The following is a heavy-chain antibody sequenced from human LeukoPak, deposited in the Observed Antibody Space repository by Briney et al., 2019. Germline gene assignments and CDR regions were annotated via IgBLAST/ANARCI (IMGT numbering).Heavy chain of an antibody. CDR1: GDSFTSSY. CDR2: VSSDGTT. D-gene: IGHD2-15*01. CDR3: ARLDCFVEGCYNH. V-gene: IGHV4-59*08. J-gene: IGHJ4*02. Sequence: SETLSLTCSVSGDSFTSSYWNWIRQPPGKGLEWIGYVSSDGTTNYTPSLRSRLIMSVDTAKNDISLILTSVTAPDTAIYYCARLDCFVEGCYNHWGRGTLVTVSS.